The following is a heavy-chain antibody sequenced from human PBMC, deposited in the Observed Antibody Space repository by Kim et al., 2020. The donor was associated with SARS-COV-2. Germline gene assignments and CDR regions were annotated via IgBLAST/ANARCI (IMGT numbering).Heavy chain of an antibody. CDR1: GFTFSSFW. D-gene: IGHD6-19*01. Sequence: GGSLRLSCAASGFTFSSFWISWVRQAPGKGLEWVANIKQDGSEKNYVDSVKGRFTISRDNVKNSLYLQMNSLRAEDTAVYYCARFGLWLVQWYFDLWGRGTLVTVSS. V-gene: IGHV3-7*01. CDR2: IKQDGSEK. J-gene: IGHJ2*01. CDR3: ARFGLWLVQWYFDL.